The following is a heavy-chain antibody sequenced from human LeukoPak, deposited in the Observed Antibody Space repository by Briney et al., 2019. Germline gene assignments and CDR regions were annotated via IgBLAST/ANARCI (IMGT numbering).Heavy chain of an antibody. V-gene: IGHV3-23*01. D-gene: IGHD3-3*01. CDR2: ISGSGGGA. J-gene: IGHJ4*02. CDR3: AKDSSYDFWSGYSHYFDY. CDR1: GFTFSSYA. Sequence: GGSLRLSCAASGFTFSSYAMSWVRQAPGKGLEWVSAISGSGGGAYYADSVKGGFTISRENSKNTLYLQMNSLRAEDTAVYYCAKDSSYDFWSGYSHYFDYWGQGTLVTVSS.